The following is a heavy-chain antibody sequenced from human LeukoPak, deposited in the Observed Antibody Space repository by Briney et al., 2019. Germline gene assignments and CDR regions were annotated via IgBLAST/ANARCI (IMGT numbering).Heavy chain of an antibody. CDR2: ISGSGDST. V-gene: IGHV3-23*01. Sequence: GGSLRLSCVASGFTFSYYAMTWVRQAPGKGLEWVSDISGSGDSTNYADSVKGRFTISRDNSKNTLFLQMNSLRAEDTAVYYCAKSRGSYWVPEFDYWGQGTLVTVSS. CDR3: AKSRGSYWVPEFDY. CDR1: GFTFSYYA. D-gene: IGHD1-26*01. J-gene: IGHJ4*02.